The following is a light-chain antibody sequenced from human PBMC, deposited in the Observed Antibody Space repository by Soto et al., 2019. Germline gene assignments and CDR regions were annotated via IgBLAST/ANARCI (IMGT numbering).Light chain of an antibody. Sequence: EIVLTQSPATLSLSPGERATLSCRASQSVSNYLAWYQQKPGQAPRLLIYDASNRASGIPDRFSGSGSGTDFTLTISRLEPDDFAVYYCQQHGTSPITFGQGTRLEIK. CDR3: QQHGTSPIT. J-gene: IGKJ5*01. V-gene: IGKV3-11*01. CDR1: QSVSNY. CDR2: DAS.